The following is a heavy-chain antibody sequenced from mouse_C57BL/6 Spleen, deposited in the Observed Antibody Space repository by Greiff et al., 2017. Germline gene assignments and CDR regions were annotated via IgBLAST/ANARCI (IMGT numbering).Heavy chain of an antibody. J-gene: IGHJ4*01. D-gene: IGHD2-5*01. Sequence: VQLQQPGTELVKPGASVKLSCKASGYTFTSYWMHWVKQRPGQGLEWIGMIHPNSGSTNYNEKFKSKATLTVDKSSSTAYMQRSSLTSEDSAVYYCARFNSNHMDYWGQGTSVTVSS. CDR2: IHPNSGST. CDR1: GYTFTSYW. CDR3: ARFNSNHMDY. V-gene: IGHV1-64*01.